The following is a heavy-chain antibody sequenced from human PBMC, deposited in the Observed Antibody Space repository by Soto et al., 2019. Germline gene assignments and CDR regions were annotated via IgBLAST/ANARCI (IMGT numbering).Heavy chain of an antibody. V-gene: IGHV3-30*18. J-gene: IGHJ6*02. Sequence: QVQLVESGGGVVQPGRSLRLSCAASGFTFSSYGMHWVRQAPGKGLEWVAVISYDGSNKYYADSVKGRFTISRDNSKNTRYLQMNSLRAEDTAVYYCAKAVGSTTVTTDYYYGMDVWGQGTTVTVSS. CDR3: AKAVGSTTVTTDYYYGMDV. CDR1: GFTFSSYG. D-gene: IGHD4-17*01. CDR2: ISYDGSNK.